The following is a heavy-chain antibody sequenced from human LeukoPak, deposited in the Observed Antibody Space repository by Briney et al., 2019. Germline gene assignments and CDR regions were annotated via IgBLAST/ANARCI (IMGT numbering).Heavy chain of an antibody. V-gene: IGHV3-30*02. CDR2: IRYDGSNK. J-gene: IGHJ4*02. CDR3: VRVPPTSYCSSTSCYTWEGFDY. D-gene: IGHD2-2*02. CDR1: GFTFSSYG. Sequence: GGSLRLSCAASGFTFSSYGMHWVRQAPGKGLEWVAFIRYDGSNKYYADSVKGRFTISRDNSKNTLYLQMNSLRAEDTAVYYCVRVPPTSYCSSTSCYTWEGFDYWGQGTLVTVSS.